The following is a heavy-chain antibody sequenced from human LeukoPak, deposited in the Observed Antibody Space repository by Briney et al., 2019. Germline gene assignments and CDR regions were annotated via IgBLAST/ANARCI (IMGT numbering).Heavy chain of an antibody. J-gene: IGHJ4*02. CDR2: INEDGSEA. V-gene: IGHV3-7*01. D-gene: IGHD6-6*01. CDR3: ARGQGSDY. CDR1: EFTFSSYY. Sequence: GGSLRLSCAGSEFTFSSYYMSWVRQAPGKGLEWVANINEDGSEAGYLDSVKGRFTISRDNAKNSLYLQMNSLRAEDTAVYYCARGQGSDYWGQGTLVTVSS.